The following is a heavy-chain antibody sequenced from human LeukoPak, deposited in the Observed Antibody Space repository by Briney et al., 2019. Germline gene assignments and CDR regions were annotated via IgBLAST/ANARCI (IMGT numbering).Heavy chain of an antibody. CDR3: VKRGRQGDYAYDY. J-gene: IGHJ4*02. V-gene: IGHV3-64D*06. D-gene: IGHD4-17*01. CDR1: GFTVSNYP. CDR2: ISTDGGST. Sequence: GGSLRLSCSASGFTVSNYPMHWVRQAPGKGLEYVSSISTDGGSTYYADSVKGRFTIFRDNSKNTLNLQMSSLRGEDTAVYYCVKRGRQGDYAYDYWGQGTLVTVSS.